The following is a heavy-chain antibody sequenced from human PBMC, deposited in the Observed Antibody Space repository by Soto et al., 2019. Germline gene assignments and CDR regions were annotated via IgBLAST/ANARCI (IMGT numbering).Heavy chain of an antibody. CDR2: IYYSGST. Sequence: SETLSLTCTVSGGSISSSSYYWGWIRQPPGKGLEWIGSIYYSGSTYYNPSLKSRVTISVDTSKNQFSLKLSSVTAADTAVYYCARHLADSSSSPYYFDYWGQGTLVTVSS. CDR3: ARHLADSSSSPYYFDY. J-gene: IGHJ4*02. CDR1: GGSISSSSYY. V-gene: IGHV4-39*01. D-gene: IGHD6-6*01.